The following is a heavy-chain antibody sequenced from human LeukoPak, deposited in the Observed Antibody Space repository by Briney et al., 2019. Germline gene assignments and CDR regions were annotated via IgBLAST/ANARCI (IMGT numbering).Heavy chain of an antibody. CDR1: GYDFSRYD. D-gene: IGHD4-11*01. CDR3: ARGRIRYDDYSSGWFDP. CDR2: MNPNNGDT. Sequence: GASVMVSCKASGYDFSRYDINWVRLAPGQGLEWMGWMNPNNGDTDYAQNFQGRVTMTRDTSMSTAYMELSSLRSEDTALYYCARGRIRYDDYSSGWFDPWGQGTLVIVSS. V-gene: IGHV1-8*01. J-gene: IGHJ5*02.